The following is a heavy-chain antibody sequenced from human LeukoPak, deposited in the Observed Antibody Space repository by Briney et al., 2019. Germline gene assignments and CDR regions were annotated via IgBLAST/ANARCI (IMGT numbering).Heavy chain of an antibody. CDR3: AKMGRGLYYYDSSGVY. V-gene: IGHV3-23*01. D-gene: IGHD3-22*01. J-gene: IGHJ4*02. CDR2: ISGSGGST. CDR1: GFTFSSYA. Sequence: GGSLRLSCAASGFTFSSYAMSWVRQAPGKGLEWVSAISGSGGSTYYADSVKGRFTISRDNSKNTLYLQMNSLRAEDTAVYYCAKMGRGLYYYDSSGVYWGQGTLVTVSS.